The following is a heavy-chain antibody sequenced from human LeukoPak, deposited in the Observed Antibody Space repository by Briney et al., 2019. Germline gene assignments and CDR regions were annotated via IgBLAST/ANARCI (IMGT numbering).Heavy chain of an antibody. D-gene: IGHD3-10*01. J-gene: IGHJ4*02. Sequence: GGSLRLSCAASGFTFSNSPMTWVRQAPGKGLEWLSAINGGSEYIYYADSVKGRFTISRDNPKNTLYLQMNSLRAEDTAVYYCARNWPASSGSYMGDWGQGTLVTVSP. CDR2: INGGSEYI. CDR1: GFTFSNSP. CDR3: ARNWPASSGSYMGD. V-gene: IGHV3-23*01.